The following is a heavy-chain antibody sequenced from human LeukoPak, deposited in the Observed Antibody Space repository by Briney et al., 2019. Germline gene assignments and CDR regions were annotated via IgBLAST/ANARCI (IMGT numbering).Heavy chain of an antibody. CDR3: VRVGSVAGSDYLDY. CDR1: GFTFSDHF. D-gene: IGHD6-19*01. CDR2: SRNKSKSYTT. J-gene: IGHJ4*02. V-gene: IGHV3-72*01. Sequence: GGSLRLSCAVSGFTFSDHFLDWVRQAPGKGLEWVGRSRNKSKSYTTEYAASVKGRFTISRDDSKNSLYLQMNSLKTEDTAVYYCVRVGSVAGSDYLDYWGQGTLVTVSS.